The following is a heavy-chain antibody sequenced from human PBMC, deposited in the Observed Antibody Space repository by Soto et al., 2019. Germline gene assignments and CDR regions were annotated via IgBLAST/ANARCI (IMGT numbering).Heavy chain of an antibody. V-gene: IGHV3-64D*06. J-gene: IGHJ4*02. CDR1: GFSFSTYA. CDR3: SKYDFWRGREFDY. CDR2: ISIDGGRT. D-gene: IGHD3-3*01. Sequence: PGGSLRLSCSASGFSFSTYAMSWVRQAPGKGLEYVSAISIDGGRTDYIEPVKGRFTISTDDSKKPPYRKMATSGPQATAEYYFSKYDFWRGREFDYWGPGTLVTVSS.